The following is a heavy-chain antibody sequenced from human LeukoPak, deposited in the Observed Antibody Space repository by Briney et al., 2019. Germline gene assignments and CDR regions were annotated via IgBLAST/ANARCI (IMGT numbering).Heavy chain of an antibody. D-gene: IGHD6-13*01. J-gene: IGHJ4*02. CDR3: AKGGYSSSIPDY. Sequence: GGSLRLSCAAYGFTFSDYYMSWIRQAPGKGLEGVSYISSSGSTIYYADSVKGRFTISRDNSKNSLYLQMNSLRTEDTAFYYCAKGGYSSSIPDYWGQGTLVTVSS. CDR2: ISSSGSTI. CDR1: GFTFSDYY. V-gene: IGHV3-11*01.